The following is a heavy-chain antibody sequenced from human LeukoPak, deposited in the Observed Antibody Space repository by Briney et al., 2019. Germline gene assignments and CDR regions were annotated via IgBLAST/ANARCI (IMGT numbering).Heavy chain of an antibody. Sequence: PSETPSLTCAVYGGSFSGYYWSWIRQPPGKGLEWIGEINHSGSTNYNPSLKSRVTISVDTSKNQFSLKLSSVTAADTAVYYCARGGYSGYVYWGQGTLVTVSS. J-gene: IGHJ4*02. V-gene: IGHV4-34*01. D-gene: IGHD5-12*01. CDR1: GGSFSGYY. CDR3: ARGGYSGYVY. CDR2: INHSGST.